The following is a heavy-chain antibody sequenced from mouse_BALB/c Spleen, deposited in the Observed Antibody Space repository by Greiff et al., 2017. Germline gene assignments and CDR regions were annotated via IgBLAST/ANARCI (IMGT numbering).Heavy chain of an antibody. V-gene: IGHV14-4*02. CDR2: IDPENGDT. CDR3: NAFITTVVAYYFDY. CDR1: GFNIKDYY. Sequence: EVQLQQSGAELVRSGASVKLSCTASGFNIKDYYMHWVKQRPEQGLEWIGWIDPENGDTEYAPKFHGKATMTADTSSNTAYLQLSSLTSEDTAVYYCNAFITTVVAYYFDYWGQGTTLTVSS. D-gene: IGHD1-1*01. J-gene: IGHJ2*01.